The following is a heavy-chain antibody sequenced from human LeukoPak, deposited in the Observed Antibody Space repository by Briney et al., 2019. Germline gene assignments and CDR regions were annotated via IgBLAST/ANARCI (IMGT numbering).Heavy chain of an antibody. Sequence: GGSLRLSCAASGFTFSDYYMSWIRQAPGKGLEWVSYISSSDGTIYYADSAKGRFTISRDNAKNSLYLHMNSLRAEDTAVYFCARDLLGDSSSWYRAFDIWGQGTMVTVSS. CDR3: ARDLLGDSSSWYRAFDI. V-gene: IGHV3-11*01. D-gene: IGHD6-13*01. CDR2: ISSSDGTI. J-gene: IGHJ3*02. CDR1: GFTFSDYY.